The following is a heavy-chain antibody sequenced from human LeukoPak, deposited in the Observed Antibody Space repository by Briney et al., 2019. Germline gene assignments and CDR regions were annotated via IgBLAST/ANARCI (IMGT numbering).Heavy chain of an antibody. CDR2: IYTSGST. CDR1: GGSISSYY. J-gene: IGHJ4*02. D-gene: IGHD6-19*01. CDR3: ARDRQAASSSGWNSIDY. Sequence: SETLSLTCTVSGGSISSYYWSWIRQPAGKGLEWIGRIYTSGSTNYNPSLKSRVTMSVDTSKNQFSLKLSSVTAADTAVYYCARDRQAASSSGWNSIDYWGQGTLVTVSS. V-gene: IGHV4-4*07.